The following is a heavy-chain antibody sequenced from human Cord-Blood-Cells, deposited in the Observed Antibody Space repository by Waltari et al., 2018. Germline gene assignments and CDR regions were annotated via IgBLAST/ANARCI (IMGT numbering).Heavy chain of an antibody. CDR1: GGPFSSSA. V-gene: IGHV1-69*12. J-gene: IGHJ4*02. CDR3: AREDSSSWVRYFDY. CDR2: IIPIFGTA. Sequence: QVQLVQSGAEVKKPGSSVKVSRKASGGPFSSSATSGVRPAPGQGLEWMGGIIPIFGTANYAQKFQGRVTITADESTSTAYMELSSLRSEDTAVYYCAREDSSSWVRYFDYWGQGTLVTVSS. D-gene: IGHD6-13*01.